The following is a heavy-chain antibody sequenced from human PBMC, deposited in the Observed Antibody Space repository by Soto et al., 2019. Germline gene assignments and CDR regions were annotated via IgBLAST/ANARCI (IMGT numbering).Heavy chain of an antibody. CDR2: IYYSGST. D-gene: IGHD3-10*01. Sequence: QLQLQESGPGLVTPSETLSLTCTVSCGSISSSSYYWGWIRQPPGKGLEWIGSIYYSGSTYYNPSLKSRVTISVDSSENQCSMKLSSVTAASTAVYYCARHPGAYYAGAGSYSPFDSWGQGSLVTVSA. CDR1: CGSISSSSYY. CDR3: ARHPGAYYAGAGSYSPFDS. J-gene: IGHJ4*02. V-gene: IGHV4-39*01.